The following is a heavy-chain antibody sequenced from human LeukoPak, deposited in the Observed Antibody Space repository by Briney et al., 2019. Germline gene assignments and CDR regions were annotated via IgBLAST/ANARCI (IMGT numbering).Heavy chain of an antibody. CDR2: INYSGST. CDR3: TGRLSGLAIDY. Sequence: PSETLSLTCTVSGGSISSSSYYWGWIRQSPGKELEWIGGINYSGSTYYNPSLKSRVTMSVDTSKNQFSLKLSSVTAADTAVYYCTGRLSGLAIDYWGQGTLVTVSS. D-gene: IGHD6-19*01. CDR1: GGSISSSSYY. V-gene: IGHV4-39*01. J-gene: IGHJ4*02.